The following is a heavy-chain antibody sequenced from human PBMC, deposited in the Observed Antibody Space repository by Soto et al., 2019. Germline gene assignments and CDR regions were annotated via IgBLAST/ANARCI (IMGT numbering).Heavy chain of an antibody. Sequence: GGSLRLSCAASGFTFSSYAMSWVRQAPGKGLEWVSAISGSGGSTYYADSVKGRFTISRDNSKNTLYLQMNSLRAEDTAVYYCAKGETLGYCSSTSCRTLFDYWGQGTLVTVSS. CDR2: ISGSGGST. CDR1: GFTFSSYA. CDR3: AKGETLGYCSSTSCRTLFDY. J-gene: IGHJ4*02. D-gene: IGHD2-2*01. V-gene: IGHV3-23*01.